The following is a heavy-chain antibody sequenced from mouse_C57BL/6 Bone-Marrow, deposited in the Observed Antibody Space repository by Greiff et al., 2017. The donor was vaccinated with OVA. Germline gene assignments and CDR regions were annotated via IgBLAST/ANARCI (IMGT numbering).Heavy chain of an antibody. D-gene: IGHD3-1*01. V-gene: IGHV1-80*01. CDR3: ARRGAYYWYFDV. J-gene: IGHJ1*03. CDR1: GYAFSSYW. CDR2: IYPGDGDT. Sequence: VQLKQSGAELVKPGASVKISCKASGYAFSSYWMNWVKQRPGKGLEWIGQIYPGDGDTNYNGKFKGKATLTADKSSSTAYMQLSSLTSEDSAVYFCARRGAYYWYFDVWGTGTTVTVSS.